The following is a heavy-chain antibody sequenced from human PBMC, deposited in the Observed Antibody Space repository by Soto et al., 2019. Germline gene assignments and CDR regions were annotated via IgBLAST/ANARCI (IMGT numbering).Heavy chain of an antibody. V-gene: IGHV4-31*03. CDR3: ARNTAMAKIFDY. D-gene: IGHD5-18*01. J-gene: IGHJ4*02. CDR1: GGSISSGGYY. CDR2: VYYSGST. Sequence: QVQLQESGPGLVKPSQTLSLTCTVSGGSISSGGYYWSWIRQHPGKGLEWIGYVYYSGSTYYNPSLKSRVTISVDTSKNQFSLKLSSVTAADTAVYYCARNTAMAKIFDYWGQGTLVTVSS.